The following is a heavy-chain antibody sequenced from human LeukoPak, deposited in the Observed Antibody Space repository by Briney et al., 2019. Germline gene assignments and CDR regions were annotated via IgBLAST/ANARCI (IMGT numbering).Heavy chain of an antibody. CDR2: IKQGGSEK. J-gene: IGHJ5*01. Sequence: GGSLRLSCAASGFLFANHWMSWVRQAPGKGLEWVADIKQGGSEKLYVDSAKGRFTVFRDDAKNSLSLQMDNLRPEDTAVYYCARGPPYGSRSDFLDSWGQGTRVTVSS. D-gene: IGHD3-10*01. CDR1: GFLFANHW. CDR3: ARGPPYGSRSDFLDS. V-gene: IGHV3-7*01.